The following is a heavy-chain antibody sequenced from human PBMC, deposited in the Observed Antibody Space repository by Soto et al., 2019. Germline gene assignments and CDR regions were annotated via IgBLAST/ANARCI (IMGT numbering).Heavy chain of an antibody. D-gene: IGHD6-19*01. CDR3: ARDNSGWQFDY. V-gene: IGHV3-23*01. Sequence: GGSLRLSCTASGFTFSSHAMTWVRQAPGKGLEWVSGLSDSGGSTYYADSVKGRFTISRDNSMNTLYLQMNSLRAEDTAVYYCARDNSGWQFDYWGQGTLVTVSS. CDR2: LSDSGGST. CDR1: GFTFSSHA. J-gene: IGHJ4*02.